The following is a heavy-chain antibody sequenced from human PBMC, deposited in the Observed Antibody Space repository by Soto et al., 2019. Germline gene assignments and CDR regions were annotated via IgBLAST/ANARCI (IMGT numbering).Heavy chain of an antibody. CDR1: GGTLSSSG. V-gene: IGHV1-69*01. J-gene: IGHJ6*02. D-gene: IGHD3-3*01. CDR2: IIPISGTA. CDR3: ARERPNAIFGVLLSYGMDV. Sequence: QMRLVQSGAEVKKPGSSLKVSCKASGGTLSSSGISWVRQAPGQGLEWVGGIIPISGTAKYAQKFQGRVTITADESANTAYMEVSSLRSEDTAVYYCARERPNAIFGVLLSYGMDVWGQGTTVTVSS.